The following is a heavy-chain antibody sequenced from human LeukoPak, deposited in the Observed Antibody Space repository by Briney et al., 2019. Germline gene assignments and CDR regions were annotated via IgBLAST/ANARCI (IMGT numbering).Heavy chain of an antibody. D-gene: IGHD4-4*01. J-gene: IGHJ6*02. V-gene: IGHV3-21*01. CDR2: ISGGSSSI. CDR3: ARHEYSAGMNYGMDV. Sequence: GGSLRLSCAASGFTSSTYHMNWVRQAPGKGLEWVSVISGGSSSIYYTDSVKGRFTISRDNAKNSLYLQMNSLRAEDTAVYYCARHEYSAGMNYGMDVWGQGATVTVSS. CDR1: GFTSSTYH.